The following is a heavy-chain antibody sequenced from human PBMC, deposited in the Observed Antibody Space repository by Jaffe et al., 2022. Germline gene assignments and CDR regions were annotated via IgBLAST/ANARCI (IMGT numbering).Heavy chain of an antibody. CDR3: ARDANYGDYQFPGSFGYFQH. V-gene: IGHV3-48*01. Sequence: EVQLVESGGGLVQPGGSLRLSCAASGFTFSSYSMNWVRQAPGKGLEWVSYISSSSSTIYYADSVKGRFTISRDNAKNSLYLQMNSLRAEDTAVYYCARDANYGDYQFPGSFGYFQHWGQGTLVTVSS. J-gene: IGHJ1*01. CDR1: GFTFSSYS. CDR2: ISSSSSTI. D-gene: IGHD4-17*01.